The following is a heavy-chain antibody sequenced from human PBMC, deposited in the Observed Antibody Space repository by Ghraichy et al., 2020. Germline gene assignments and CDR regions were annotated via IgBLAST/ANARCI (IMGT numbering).Heavy chain of an antibody. CDR2: IYSGGST. V-gene: IGHV3-53*01. D-gene: IGHD3-16*01. Sequence: LTCAASGFTVSSNYMSWVRQAPGKGLEWVSVIYSGGSTYYADSVKGRFTISRDNSKNTLYLQMNSLRAEDTAVYYCARDKGRTGGVLYYYYGMDVWGQGTTVTVSS. J-gene: IGHJ6*02. CDR1: GFTVSSNY. CDR3: ARDKGRTGGVLYYYYGMDV.